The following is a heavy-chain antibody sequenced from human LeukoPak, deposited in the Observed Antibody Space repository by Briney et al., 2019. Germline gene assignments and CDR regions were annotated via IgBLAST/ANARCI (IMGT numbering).Heavy chain of an antibody. Sequence: GASVKVSCKASGYTFTSYGISWVRQAPGRGLEWMGWISAYNGNTNYAQKLQGRVTMTTDTSTSTAYMELRGLRSDDTAVYYCATLPHYGDIDPWGQGTLVTVSS. V-gene: IGHV1-18*01. CDR2: ISAYNGNT. J-gene: IGHJ5*02. CDR3: ATLPHYGDIDP. D-gene: IGHD4/OR15-4a*01. CDR1: GYTFTSYG.